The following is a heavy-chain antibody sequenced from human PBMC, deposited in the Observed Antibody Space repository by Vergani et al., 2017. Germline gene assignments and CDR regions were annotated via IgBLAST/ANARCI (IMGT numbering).Heavy chain of an antibody. J-gene: IGHJ6*02. CDR2: MNPNSGKT. V-gene: IGHV1-8*01. Sequence: QVQLVLSGAEVKKPGASVKVFCKASGYTFTRYDFNWVRQATGQGLEWMGWMNPNSGKTDYAQKFQGRATMTRNTSISTAYMELSSLISEDTAVYYCAREKMATIRENYYYYYGMDVWGQGTTVTVSS. D-gene: IGHD5-24*01. CDR1: GYTFTRYD. CDR3: AREKMATIRENYYYYYGMDV.